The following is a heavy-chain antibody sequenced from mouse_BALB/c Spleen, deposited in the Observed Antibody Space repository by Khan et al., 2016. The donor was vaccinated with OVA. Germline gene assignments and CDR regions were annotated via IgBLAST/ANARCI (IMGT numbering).Heavy chain of an antibody. CDR2: IWAGGST. Sequence: QVQLKESGPGLVAPSQSLSITCTVSGFSLTSYGVHWVRQPPGKGLEWLGIIWAGGSTNYNSAFMSRLRISKANSKSQVFLKMNSLQTDDTAMYYCARDTTATPYWGQGTLVTVSA. CDR3: ARDTTATPY. CDR1: GFSLTSYG. D-gene: IGHD1-2*01. J-gene: IGHJ3*01. V-gene: IGHV2-9*02.